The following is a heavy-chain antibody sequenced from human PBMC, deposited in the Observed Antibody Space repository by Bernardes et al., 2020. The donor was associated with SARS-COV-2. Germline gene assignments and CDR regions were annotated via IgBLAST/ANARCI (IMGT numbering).Heavy chain of an antibody. D-gene: IGHD3-22*01. J-gene: IGHJ4*02. CDR3: ARGHYYDSSGYTENFDY. CDR2: IIPTIGIA. V-gene: IGHV1-69*02. Sequence: SVQVPCKASGGTFLSSTISWARQAPGQGLELMGRIIPTIGIANFAQKFQGRVTITADKSTSTAYMELSSLRSADTAVYYCARGHYYDSSGYTENFDYWGQSTLVTVSS. CDR1: GGTFLSST.